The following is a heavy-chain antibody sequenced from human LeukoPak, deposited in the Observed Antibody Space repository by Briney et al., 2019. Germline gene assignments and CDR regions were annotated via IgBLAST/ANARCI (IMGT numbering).Heavy chain of an antibody. CDR3: ASSYGDYSRVFDF. CDR2: ISGSGGST. CDR1: GFTFSSYA. V-gene: IGHV3-23*01. J-gene: IGHJ4*02. D-gene: IGHD4-17*01. Sequence: GGSLRLSCAASGFTFSSYAMSWVRQAPGKGLEWVSAISGSGGSTYYADSVKGRFTISRDNSKNTLYLQMNSLRAEDTAVYYCASSYGDYSRVFDFWGQGALVTVSS.